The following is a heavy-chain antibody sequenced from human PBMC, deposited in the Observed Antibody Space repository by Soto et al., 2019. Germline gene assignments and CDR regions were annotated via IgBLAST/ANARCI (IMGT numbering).Heavy chain of an antibody. CDR1: GFTFSTYL. V-gene: IGHV3-7*01. J-gene: IGHJ4*02. CDR2: IKYDGSET. Sequence: GSLRLSCAASGFTFSTYLMSWVRQAPGKGLEWVANIKYDGSETYYVDSVKGRFTISRDNAKNSLYLQMNSLRGEDTAVYYCARYSSAWGLWGQGTLVTVSS. CDR3: ARYSSAWGL. D-gene: IGHD6-19*01.